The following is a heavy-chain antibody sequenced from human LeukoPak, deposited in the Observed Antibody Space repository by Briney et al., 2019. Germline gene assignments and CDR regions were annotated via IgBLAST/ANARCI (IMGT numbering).Heavy chain of an antibody. J-gene: IGHJ5*02. Sequence: GASVKVSCKASGGTFSSYAISWVRQAPGQGLEWMGGIIPIFGTANYAQKFQGRVTITTDESTSTAYMELSSLRSEDTAVYYCARERLKHGYSSSSWFDPWGQGTLVTVSS. CDR3: ARERLKHGYSSSSWFDP. CDR1: GGTFSSYA. D-gene: IGHD6-13*01. V-gene: IGHV1-69*05. CDR2: IIPIFGTA.